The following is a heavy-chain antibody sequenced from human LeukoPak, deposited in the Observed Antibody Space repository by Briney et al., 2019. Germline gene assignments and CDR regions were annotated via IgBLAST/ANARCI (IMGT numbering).Heavy chain of an antibody. V-gene: IGHV3-66*01. CDR2: IYSGNST. Sequence: GGSLRLSCAASGFTVSNNYMTWVRQAPGKGLEWVSVIYSGNSTYYADSVKGRFTISRDNSKNTLYLQMNSLRAEDTAVYYCARDGYCSGGSCYSGYFDYWGQGTLVTVSS. CDR3: ARDGYCSGGSCYSGYFDY. CDR1: GFTVSNNY. J-gene: IGHJ4*02. D-gene: IGHD2-15*01.